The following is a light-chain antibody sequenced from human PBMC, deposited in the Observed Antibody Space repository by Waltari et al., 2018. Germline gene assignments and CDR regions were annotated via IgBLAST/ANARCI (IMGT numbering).Light chain of an antibody. Sequence: DIQLTQSPSSLSASVGDKVTITCRASRPIDTFLSWYQQAPTKAPKLLFYHASTLKHGVPSRFSATGSGALFTLTITSLQPEDFATYYCQESYDVSRTFGQGTRVDI. CDR2: HAS. CDR3: QESYDVSRT. J-gene: IGKJ1*01. V-gene: IGKV1-39*01. CDR1: RPIDTF.